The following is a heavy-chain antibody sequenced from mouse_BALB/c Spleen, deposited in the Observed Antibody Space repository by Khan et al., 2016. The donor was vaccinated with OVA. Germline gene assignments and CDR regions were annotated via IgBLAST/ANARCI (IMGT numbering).Heavy chain of an antibody. J-gene: IGHJ3*01. V-gene: IGHV2-2*02. D-gene: IGHD1-1*01. CDR1: GFSLTTSG. Sequence: QVQLQQSGPGLVQPSPTLSISCTVSGFSLTTSGVHWVRQSPGQGLEWLGMIWPGGSTDYNAPFIPRLTICKDNSKSQVFFYMNSLQPTDTAIYDCSRNYDYGEALAYWGQGTLVTVSA. CDR3: SRNYDYGEALAY. CDR2: IWPGGST.